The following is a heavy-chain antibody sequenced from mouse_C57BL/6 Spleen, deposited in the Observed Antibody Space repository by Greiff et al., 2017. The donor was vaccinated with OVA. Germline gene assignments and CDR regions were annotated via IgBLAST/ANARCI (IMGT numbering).Heavy chain of an antibody. J-gene: IGHJ2*01. D-gene: IGHD1-1*01. CDR1: GYAFTNYL. CDR3: ARRGLSQPFDY. CDR2: INPGSGGT. Sequence: VQLQQSGAELVRPGTSVKVSCKASGYAFTNYLIEWVKQRPGQGLEWIGVINPGSGGTNYNEKFKGKATLTADKSSSTAYMQLSSLTSEDSAVYFCARRGLSQPFDYWGQGTTLTVSS. V-gene: IGHV1-54*01.